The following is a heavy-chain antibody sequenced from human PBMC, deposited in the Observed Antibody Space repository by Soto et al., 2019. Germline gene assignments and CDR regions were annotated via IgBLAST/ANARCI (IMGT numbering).Heavy chain of an antibody. CDR2: ISGSGGVT. CDR3: AKNRQFRSYYESAGYYDN. CDR1: GFTFKNYD. Sequence: EVELLESGGGLVQPGGSLRLSCVASGFTFKNYDMRWIRQAPGKGLEWVSGISGSGGVTYYADSVKGRFTISRDKSKNTLYLQMNSLRAEDTAIYYCAKNRQFRSYYESAGYYDNWGQGTLVTVSS. D-gene: IGHD3-10*01. V-gene: IGHV3-23*01. J-gene: IGHJ4*02.